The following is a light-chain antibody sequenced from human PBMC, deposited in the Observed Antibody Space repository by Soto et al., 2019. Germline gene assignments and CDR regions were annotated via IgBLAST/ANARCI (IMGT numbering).Light chain of an antibody. CDR1: QSVSSY. J-gene: IGKJ1*01. V-gene: IGKV3-11*01. CDR2: DAS. CDR3: QQYTTSSWT. Sequence: EIVLTQSPATLSLSPGERATLSCRASQSVSSYLAWYQQKPGQAPRLLMYDASNRATGIPARFSGSGSGTEFSLTISSLEPEDFAVYYCQQYTTSSWTFGQGTKVDIK.